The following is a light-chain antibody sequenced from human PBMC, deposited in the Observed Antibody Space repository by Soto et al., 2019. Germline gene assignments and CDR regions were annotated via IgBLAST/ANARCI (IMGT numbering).Light chain of an antibody. CDR3: HQYNSWPRGT. CDR1: QSVSSSY. V-gene: IGKV3-15*01. Sequence: EIVLTQSPGTLSLSPGERATLSCRASQSVSSSYLAWYQQKPGQAPRLLIYGASTRAAGIPTRFRGSGSGTEFTLTISSLQSEDSAIYFCHQYNSWPRGTFGPGTKVEIK. CDR2: GAS. J-gene: IGKJ3*01.